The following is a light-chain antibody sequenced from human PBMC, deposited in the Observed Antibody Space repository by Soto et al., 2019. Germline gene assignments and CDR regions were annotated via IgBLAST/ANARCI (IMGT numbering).Light chain of an antibody. CDR3: QQYGSSPRT. J-gene: IGKJ1*01. CDR2: GAS. V-gene: IGKV3-20*01. Sequence: PGERATLSCRASQSVSNNYLAWYQQKPGQAPRLLIYGASSRATGIPDRFSGSGSGTDFTLSISRLEPEDFAVYYCQQYGSSPRTFGQGTKVDIK. CDR1: QSVSNNY.